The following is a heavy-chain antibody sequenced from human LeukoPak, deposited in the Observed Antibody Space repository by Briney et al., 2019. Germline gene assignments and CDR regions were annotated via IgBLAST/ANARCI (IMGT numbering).Heavy chain of an antibody. CDR1: GGSISSYF. J-gene: IGHJ4*02. V-gene: IGHV4-4*07. CDR2: MYTSGST. Sequence: SETLSLTCTVSGGSISSYFWSWIRQPAGKGLEWIGRMYTSGSTNCNPSLKSRVTISVDTSKNQFSLKLSSVTAADTAVYYCARGRRIQLWFPFDYWGQGTLVTVSS. CDR3: ARGRRIQLWFPFDY. D-gene: IGHD5-18*01.